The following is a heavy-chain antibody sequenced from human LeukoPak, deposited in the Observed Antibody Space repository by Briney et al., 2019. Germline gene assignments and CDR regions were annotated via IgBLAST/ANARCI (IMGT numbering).Heavy chain of an antibody. V-gene: IGHV3-33*01. CDR2: IWYDGSNK. D-gene: IGHD3-3*01. Sequence: GGSLRLSCAASGFTFSSYGMHWVRQAPGKGLEWVAVIWYDGSNKYYADSVKGRFTISRDNSKNTLYLQMNSLRAEDTAVYYCARGAGSGITIFGVAISNPDYWGQGTLVTVSS. CDR3: ARGAGSGITIFGVAISNPDY. CDR1: GFTFSSYG. J-gene: IGHJ4*02.